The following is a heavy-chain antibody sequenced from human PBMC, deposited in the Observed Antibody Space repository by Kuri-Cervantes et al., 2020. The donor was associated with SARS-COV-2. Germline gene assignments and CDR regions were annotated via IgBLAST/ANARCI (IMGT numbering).Heavy chain of an antibody. Sequence: RGSLRLSCAASGFTFSSYAMSWVRQAPGKGLEWVSVIYSGGSSTYYADSVKGRFTISRDNSKNTLYLQMNSLRAEDTAVYYCASMVRGNYGMDVWGQGTTVTVSS. CDR2: IYSGGSST. V-gene: IGHV3-23*03. D-gene: IGHD3-10*01. J-gene: IGHJ6*02. CDR3: ASMVRGNYGMDV. CDR1: GFTFSSYA.